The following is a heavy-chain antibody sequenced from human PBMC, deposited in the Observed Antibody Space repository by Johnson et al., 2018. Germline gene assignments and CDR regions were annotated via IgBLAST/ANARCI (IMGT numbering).Heavy chain of an antibody. CDR3: AKDKVTGGTYSEPRGSYYYYYYMDV. J-gene: IGHJ6*03. D-gene: IGHD1-26*01. V-gene: IGHV3-9*01. CDR2: ISWNSGTI. CDR1: GFTFDDYA. Sequence: VQLVQSGGDLVQPGRSLRLSCAASGFTFDDYAMHWVRQAPGKGLEWVSGISWNSGTIAYADSVRGRFTISRDNAKNSLYLQMNSLGAEDTAFYYCAKDKVTGGTYSEPRGSYYYYYYMDVWGKGTTVTVSS.